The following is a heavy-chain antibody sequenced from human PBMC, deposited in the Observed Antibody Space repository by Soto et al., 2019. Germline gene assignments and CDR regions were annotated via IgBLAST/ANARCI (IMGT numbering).Heavy chain of an antibody. V-gene: IGHV3-23*01. Sequence: SLRLSCAPSGFTFTSYAMNWVRQAPGKGLQWVSGISANGATTYYADSVKGRFTISRDNSKNTLFLQMDSLRVEDTALYYCAKDRGSGYTIDYWGHGTLVTVSS. CDR1: GFTFTSYA. CDR2: ISANGATT. J-gene: IGHJ4*01. CDR3: AKDRGSGYTIDY. D-gene: IGHD5-12*01.